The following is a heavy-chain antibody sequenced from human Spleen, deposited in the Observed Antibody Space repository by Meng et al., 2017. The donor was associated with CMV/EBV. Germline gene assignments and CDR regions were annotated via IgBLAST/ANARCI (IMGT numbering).Heavy chain of an antibody. V-gene: IGHV3-11*01. J-gene: IGHJ4*02. Sequence: GGSLRLSCAASGFTFSDYYMSWIRQAPGKGLEWVSYISSSGASTYYADSVRGRFTISRDNSKSTLYLQMNSLRDEDTAIYYCAKDADRVTGATSHLDYWGQGTLVTVSS. D-gene: IGHD1-7*01. CDR3: AKDADRVTGATSHLDY. CDR1: GFTFSDYY. CDR2: ISSSGAST.